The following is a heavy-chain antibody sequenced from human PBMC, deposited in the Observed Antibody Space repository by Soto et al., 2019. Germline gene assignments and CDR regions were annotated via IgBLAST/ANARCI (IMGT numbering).Heavy chain of an antibody. CDR1: GGSISSHY. D-gene: IGHD3-22*01. V-gene: IGHV4-59*11. J-gene: IGHJ3*02. CDR3: ARVLSPHTMKDAIDI. Sequence: AETLSLTCTVSGGSISSHYWSWIRQPPGKGLEWIGYIYYSGNTNYNPSLKSRVTISVDTSKNQFSLNVNSVTAADTAVYYCARVLSPHTMKDAIDIWGQGTMVTVSS. CDR2: IYYSGNT.